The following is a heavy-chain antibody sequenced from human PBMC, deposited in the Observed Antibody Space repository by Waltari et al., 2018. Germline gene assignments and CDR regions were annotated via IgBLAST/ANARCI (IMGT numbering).Heavy chain of an antibody. Sequence: QVQLVQSGVEVKKPGASVKVSCKASGYTFTSYYMHWVRQAPGQGLEWMGIINPSGGRPSYAQKFQGRVTMTRETSTSTVYMELSSLRSEDTAVYYCAREKPLGYCSSTSCYGAFDIWGQGTMVTVSS. CDR3: AREKPLGYCSSTSCYGAFDI. CDR2: INPSGGRP. J-gene: IGHJ3*02. V-gene: IGHV1-46*03. CDR1: GYTFTSYY. D-gene: IGHD2-2*01.